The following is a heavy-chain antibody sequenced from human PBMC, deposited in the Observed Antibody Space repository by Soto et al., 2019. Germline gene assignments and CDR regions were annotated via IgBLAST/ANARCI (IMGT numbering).Heavy chain of an antibody. CDR3: ARGGQVVPSYYYYYGMDV. D-gene: IGHD2-2*01. J-gene: IGHJ6*02. CDR2: IYYSGST. Sequence: QVQLQESGPGLVKSSETLSLTCTVSGGSISSYYWSWIRQPPGKGLEWIGYIYYSGSTNYNPSLKSRVTISVDTSKNQFSLKLSSVTAADTAVYYCARGGQVVPSYYYYYGMDVWGQGTTVTVSS. CDR1: GGSISSYY. V-gene: IGHV4-59*01.